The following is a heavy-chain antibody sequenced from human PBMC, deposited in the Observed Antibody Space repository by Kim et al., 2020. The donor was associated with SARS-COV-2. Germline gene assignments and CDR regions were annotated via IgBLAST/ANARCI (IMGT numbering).Heavy chain of an antibody. V-gene: IGHV3-21*01. Sequence: GGSLRLSCAASGFTFSSYSMNWVRQAPGKGLEWVSSISSSSSYIYYADSVKGRFTISRDNAKNSLYLQMNSLRAEDTAVYYCARGRQWQQLVPRYNWFDPWGQGTLVTVSS. CDR2: ISSSSSYI. J-gene: IGHJ5*02. CDR1: GFTFSSYS. CDR3: ARGRQWQQLVPRYNWFDP. D-gene: IGHD6-13*01.